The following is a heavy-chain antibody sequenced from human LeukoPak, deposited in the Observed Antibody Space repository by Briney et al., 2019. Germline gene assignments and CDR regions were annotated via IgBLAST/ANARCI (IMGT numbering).Heavy chain of an antibody. V-gene: IGHV1-18*01. J-gene: IGHJ4*02. CDR3: ARYVLVVISTRPFDY. CDR2: ISAYNGNT. D-gene: IGHD3-22*01. CDR1: GYTFTSYG. Sequence: ASVKVSRKASGYTFTSYGISWVRQAPGQGLEWMGWISAYNGNTNYAQKLQGRVTMTTDTSTSTAYMELRSLRSDDTAVYYCARYVLVVISTRPFDYWGQGTLVTVSS.